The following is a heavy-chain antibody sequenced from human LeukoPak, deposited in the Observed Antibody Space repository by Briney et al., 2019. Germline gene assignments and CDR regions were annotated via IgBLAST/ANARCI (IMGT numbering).Heavy chain of an antibody. CDR2: IIPIFGTA. Sequence: SVKVSCKASGYTFTSYGISWVRQAPGQGLEWMGGIIPIFGTANYAQKFQGRVTITTDESTSTAYMELSSLRSEDTAVYYCARDGGIAARPTYFDYWGQGTLVTVSS. V-gene: IGHV1-69*05. CDR3: ARDGGIAARPTYFDY. D-gene: IGHD6-6*01. J-gene: IGHJ4*02. CDR1: GYTFTSYG.